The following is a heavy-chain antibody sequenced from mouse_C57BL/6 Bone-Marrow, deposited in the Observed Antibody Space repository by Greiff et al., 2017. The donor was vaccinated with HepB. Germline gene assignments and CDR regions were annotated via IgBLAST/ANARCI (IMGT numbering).Heavy chain of an antibody. CDR1: GFTFSSYG. CDR3: ARRVVNYYGSGYYYAMDY. CDR2: ISSGGSYT. Sequence: EVQVVESGGDLVKPGGSLKLSCAASGFTFSSYGMSWVRQTPDKRLEWVATISSGGSYTYYPDSVKGRFTISRDNAKNTLYLQMSSLKSEDTAMYYCARRVVNYYGSGYYYAMDYWGQGTSVTVSS. D-gene: IGHD1-1*01. J-gene: IGHJ4*01. V-gene: IGHV5-6*01.